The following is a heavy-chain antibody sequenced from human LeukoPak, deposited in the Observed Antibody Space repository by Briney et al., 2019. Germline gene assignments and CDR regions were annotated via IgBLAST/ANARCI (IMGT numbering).Heavy chain of an antibody. V-gene: IGHV1-18*01. Sequence: ASVKVSCKASGYTFTSYGISWVRPAPGQGLEWMGWISAYNGNTNYAQKLQGRVTMTTDTSTSTAYMELRSLRSDDTAVYYCARDNPFDILTGYYKSLDYWGQGTLVTVPS. CDR3: ARDNPFDILTGYYKSLDY. CDR2: ISAYNGNT. J-gene: IGHJ4*02. CDR1: GYTFTSYG. D-gene: IGHD3-9*01.